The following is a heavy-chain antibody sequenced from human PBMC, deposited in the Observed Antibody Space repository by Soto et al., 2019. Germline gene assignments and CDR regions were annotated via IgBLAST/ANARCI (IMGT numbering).Heavy chain of an antibody. Sequence: SETLSLTCTVSGGSISSGDYYWSWIRQPPGKGLEWIGYIYYSGSTYYDPSLKSRVTISVDTSKNQFSLKLSSVTAADTAVYYCAREELSTSCLGCDYWGQGTLVTVS. CDR3: AREELSTSCLGCDY. D-gene: IGHD2-2*01. J-gene: IGHJ4*02. CDR2: IYYSGST. CDR1: GGSISSGDYY. V-gene: IGHV4-30-4*01.